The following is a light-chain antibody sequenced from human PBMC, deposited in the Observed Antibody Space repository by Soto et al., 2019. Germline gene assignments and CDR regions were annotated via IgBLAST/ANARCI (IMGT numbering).Light chain of an antibody. CDR3: AAWDDSLSGYVV. V-gene: IGLV1-47*01. J-gene: IGLJ2*01. CDR1: SSNIGSNY. Sequence: QSVLTQPPSASGTPGQRVTISCSGSSSNIGSNYVYWYQQLPGTAPKLLIYRNNQRPSGVPDRFSGSKSGHSASLAISGLRSEDEADYYCAAWDDSLSGYVVFGGGTKLTVL. CDR2: RNN.